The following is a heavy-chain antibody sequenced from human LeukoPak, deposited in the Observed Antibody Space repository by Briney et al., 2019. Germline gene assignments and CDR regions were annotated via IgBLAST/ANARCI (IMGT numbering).Heavy chain of an antibody. CDR3: ARSRWFGELLTPYYFDY. CDR1: GGSFSGYY. Sequence: SETLSLTCAVYGGSFSGYYWSWIRQPPGKGLEWIGEINHSGSTNYNPSLKSRVTISVDTSKNKFSLKLSSVTAADRAVYYCARSRWFGELLTPYYFDYWGQGTLVTVSS. V-gene: IGHV4-34*01. CDR2: INHSGST. D-gene: IGHD3-10*01. J-gene: IGHJ4*02.